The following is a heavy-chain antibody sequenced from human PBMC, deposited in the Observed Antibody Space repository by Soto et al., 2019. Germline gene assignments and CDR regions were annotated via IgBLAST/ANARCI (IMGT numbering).Heavy chain of an antibody. Sequence: PGGALRLSCAASGFTLISYEMNWVRKAPGKGLEWVSYISSSGSTIYYADSVKGRFTISRDNAKNSLYLQMNSLRAEDTAVYYCARDYYDSSGLFDYWGQGTLVTVSS. J-gene: IGHJ4*02. CDR2: ISSSGSTI. D-gene: IGHD3-22*01. V-gene: IGHV3-48*03. CDR3: ARDYYDSSGLFDY. CDR1: GFTLISYE.